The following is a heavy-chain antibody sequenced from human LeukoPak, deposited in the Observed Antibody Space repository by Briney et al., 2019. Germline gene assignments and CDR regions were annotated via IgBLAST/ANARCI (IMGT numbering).Heavy chain of an antibody. V-gene: IGHV1-2*02. D-gene: IGHD5-18*01. Sequence: DSVKVSCKASGYTLTDSYMHWVRQAPGQGLKWLAWINPNSGDTNYAQKFQGRVTVTRDTSISTAYMELSGLTSDDTAVYYCATEEQYRNYFDHWGQGTLVTVSA. CDR2: INPNSGDT. J-gene: IGHJ4*02. CDR3: ATEEQYRNYFDH. CDR1: GYTLTDSY.